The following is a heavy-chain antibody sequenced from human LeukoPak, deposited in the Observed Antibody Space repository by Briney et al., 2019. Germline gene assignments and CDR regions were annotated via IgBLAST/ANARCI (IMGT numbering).Heavy chain of an antibody. D-gene: IGHD6-6*01. CDR3: ARDGEYSSSSGWSDY. CDR1: GGTFSSYA. Sequence: GASVKVSCKASGGTFSSYAISWVRQAPGQGLEWMGGIIPIFGTANYAQKFQGRVTITADESTSTAYMELSRLRSDDTAVYYCARDGEYSSSSGWSDYWGQGTLVTVSS. V-gene: IGHV1-69*13. J-gene: IGHJ4*02. CDR2: IIPIFGTA.